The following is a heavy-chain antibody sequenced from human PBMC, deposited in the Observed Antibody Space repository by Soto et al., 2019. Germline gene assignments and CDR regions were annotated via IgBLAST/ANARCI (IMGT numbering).Heavy chain of an antibody. CDR1: GFTFSSYA. Sequence: LSLSCAASGFTFSSYAMHWVRQAPGKGLEWVAVISYDGSNKYYADSVKGRFTISRDNSKNTLYLQMNSLRAEDTAVYYCAREREYSYGGEYYYGMDVWGQGTTVTVYS. CDR3: AREREYSYGGEYYYGMDV. CDR2: ISYDGSNK. J-gene: IGHJ6*02. V-gene: IGHV3-30-3*01. D-gene: IGHD5-18*01.